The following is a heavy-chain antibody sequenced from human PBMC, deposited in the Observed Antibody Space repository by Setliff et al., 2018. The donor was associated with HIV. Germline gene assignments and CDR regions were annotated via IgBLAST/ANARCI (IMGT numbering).Heavy chain of an antibody. CDR1: GDSIGSSSYY. Sequence: SETLSLTCTVSGDSIGSSSYYWAWIRQPPGKGLEWIGQIHTTGSTNYNPSLKSRVTISIDTSKNQFSLKLSSVTAADTAIYFCARQFRYPNRAVAGVDYWGQGTLVTVSS. CDR3: ARQFRYPNRAVAGVDY. J-gene: IGHJ4*02. CDR2: IHTTGST. D-gene: IGHD6-19*01. V-gene: IGHV4-61*05.